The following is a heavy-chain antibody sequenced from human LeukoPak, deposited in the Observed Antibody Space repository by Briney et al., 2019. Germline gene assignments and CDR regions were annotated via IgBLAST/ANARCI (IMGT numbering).Heavy chain of an antibody. CDR3: VKGGYSGYDAVSDY. D-gene: IGHD5-18*01. V-gene: IGHV3-21*04. Sequence: GGSLRLSCAASGFSFSSYSMNWVRQAPGKGLEWVSSISSSSSYIYYADSVKGRFTISRDNAKNSLYLQMDSLRAEDMAIYYCVKGGYSGYDAVSDYWGQGTLVTVSS. CDR1: GFSFSSYS. CDR2: ISSSSSYI. J-gene: IGHJ4*02.